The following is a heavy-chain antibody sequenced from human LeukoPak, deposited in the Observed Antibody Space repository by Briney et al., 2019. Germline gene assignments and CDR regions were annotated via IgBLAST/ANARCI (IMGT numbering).Heavy chain of an antibody. CDR2: IGIDSGNT. J-gene: IGHJ4*02. V-gene: IGHV3-48*01. Sequence: PGGSLRLSCTASGFPFIEYSMNWVRQVPGKGLEWISYIGIDSGNTKYTDSVRGRFTISADKAKNSLYLQMNSLRVVDTAVYYCARDHNYAFDNWGQGTLVSVAS. CDR3: ARDHNYAFDN. CDR1: GFPFIEYS. D-gene: IGHD1-1*01.